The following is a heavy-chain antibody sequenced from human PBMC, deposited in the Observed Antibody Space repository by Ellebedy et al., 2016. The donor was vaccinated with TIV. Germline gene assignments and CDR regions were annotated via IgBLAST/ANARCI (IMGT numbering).Heavy chain of an antibody. CDR1: GFTFSNYW. Sequence: GGSLRLSXTASGFTFSNYWMHWVRQAPGKGLVWVSRSKGDGSSTSYADSVMGRFTISRDNTKNTLSLQMNSLRAEDTALYYCVRDGVGAPPFDYWGQGTLVTVSS. J-gene: IGHJ4*02. CDR2: SKGDGSST. CDR3: VRDGVGAPPFDY. V-gene: IGHV3-74*01. D-gene: IGHD1-26*01.